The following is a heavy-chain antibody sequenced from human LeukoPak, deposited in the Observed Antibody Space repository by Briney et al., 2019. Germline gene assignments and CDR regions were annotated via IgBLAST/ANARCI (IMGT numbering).Heavy chain of an antibody. Sequence: PGGSLRLSCAASGFTFSSYAMSWVRQAPGKGLEWVSAISGSGGTTYYADSVKGRFTISRDNAKNSLYLQMNSLRAEDTAVYYCASGYYYEYFDYWGQGTLVTVSS. CDR1: GFTFSSYA. CDR2: ISGSGGTT. CDR3: ASGYYYEYFDY. D-gene: IGHD3-22*01. V-gene: IGHV3-23*01. J-gene: IGHJ4*02.